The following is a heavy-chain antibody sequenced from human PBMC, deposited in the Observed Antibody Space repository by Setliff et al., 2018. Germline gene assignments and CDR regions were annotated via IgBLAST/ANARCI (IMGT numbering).Heavy chain of an antibody. CDR2: AYYNGDP. CDR1: GGSLSGSLRGYAVF. CDR3: ARHVGSRSRGYNYYYYYMDV. Sequence: SETLSLTCTVSGGSLSGSLRGYAVFWGWIRQSPGKELEWIGSAYYNGDPYYNPSLKSRVTMSVDTSRNQLSLKLTSVTAADTAVYYCARHVGSRSRGYNYYYYYMDVWGKGTTVTVSS. J-gene: IGHJ6*03. V-gene: IGHV4-39*01. D-gene: IGHD3-10*01.